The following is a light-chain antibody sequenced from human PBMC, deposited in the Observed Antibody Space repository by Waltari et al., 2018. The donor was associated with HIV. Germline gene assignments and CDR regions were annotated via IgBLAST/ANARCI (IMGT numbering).Light chain of an antibody. V-gene: IGLV1-40*01. CDR1: SSNIGAGYD. CDR3: QSYPASLTVSLI. Sequence: QSVLTQPPSVSGAPGQRVTISCTGNSSNIGAGYDVHWYQQLPGKAPKLLIPDNTNRPSGFPDRFSGYKSGTSASLAITGLRAEDEADYYCQSYPASLTVSLIFGGGTRLTVL. CDR2: DNT. J-gene: IGLJ2*01.